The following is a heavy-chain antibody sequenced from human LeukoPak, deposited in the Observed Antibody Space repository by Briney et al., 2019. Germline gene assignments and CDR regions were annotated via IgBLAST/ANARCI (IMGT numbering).Heavy chain of an antibody. Sequence: PSETLSLTCTVSGGSISSYYWSWIRQPPGKGLEWIGYIYTSGSTNYNPSLKSRVTISIDTSKNQFSLKLSSVTAADTAVYYCARRVFTVVNPYYYYYMDVWGKGTTVTVSS. CDR1: GGSISSYY. V-gene: IGHV4-4*09. CDR3: ARRVFTVVNPYYYYYMDV. CDR2: IYTSGST. D-gene: IGHD4-23*01. J-gene: IGHJ6*03.